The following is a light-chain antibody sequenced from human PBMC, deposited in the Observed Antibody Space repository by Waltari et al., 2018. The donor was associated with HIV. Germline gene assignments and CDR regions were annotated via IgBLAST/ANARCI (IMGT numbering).Light chain of an antibody. CDR2: DAS. Sequence: AIQLAQSTSSLSAYVGDRVTITCRASQGVRNALAWYQQKPGRPPKLLIYDASTLEGGVPSRFSGSLSGTDFNLTISNLQPEDSATYYCQQFRTYPRTFGQGATLEIK. CDR1: QGVRNA. V-gene: IGKV1-13*02. CDR3: QQFRTYPRT. J-gene: IGKJ2*01.